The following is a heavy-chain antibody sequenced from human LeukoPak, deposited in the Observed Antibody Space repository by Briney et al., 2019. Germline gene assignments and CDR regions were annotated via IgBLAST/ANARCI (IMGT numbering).Heavy chain of an antibody. CDR3: ARRGLGSGWLSHDY. V-gene: IGHV1-2*06. CDR2: INPNSGGT. Sequence: ASVKVSCKASGYTFTGYYMHWVRQAPGQGLEWMGRINPNSGGTNYAQKFQGRVTMTRDTSISTAYMEPSRLSSVTAADTAVYYCARRGLGSGWLSHDYWGQGTLVTVSS. J-gene: IGHJ4*02. D-gene: IGHD6-19*01. CDR1: GYTFTGYY.